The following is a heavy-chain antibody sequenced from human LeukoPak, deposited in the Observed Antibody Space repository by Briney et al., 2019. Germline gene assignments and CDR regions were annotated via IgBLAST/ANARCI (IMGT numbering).Heavy chain of an antibody. CDR2: ISSSSSYI. Sequence: GGSLRLSCAASGFTFSSYSMNWVRQAPGKGLEWVSYISSSSSYIYYADSVEGRFTTSRDNANNSLYLQMNSLSAEDTAGYYCARDSPHRYWGQGTLVTVSS. CDR3: ARDSPHRY. J-gene: IGHJ4*02. CDR1: GFTFSSYS. V-gene: IGHV3-21*01.